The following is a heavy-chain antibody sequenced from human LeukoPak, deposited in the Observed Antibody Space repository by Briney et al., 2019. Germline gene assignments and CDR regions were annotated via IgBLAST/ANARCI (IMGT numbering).Heavy chain of an antibody. CDR3: VRGTGY. V-gene: IGHV3-64D*06. J-gene: IGHJ4*02. Sequence: QPGGSLRLSCSVSGFTFSTYVMHWVRQAPGKGLEYVLAISSNGDNTYYADSVKGRFTISRDNSKNTLYLQMSSLRADDTAVYYCVRGTGYWGQGTLVTVSS. CDR1: GFTFSTYV. CDR2: ISSNGDNT.